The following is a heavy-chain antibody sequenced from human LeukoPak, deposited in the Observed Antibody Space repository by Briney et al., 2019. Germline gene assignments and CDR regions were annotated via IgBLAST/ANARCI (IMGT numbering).Heavy chain of an antibody. J-gene: IGHJ6*02. CDR3: ALTQMTTVTTKGMDV. V-gene: IGHV3-21*01. CDR2: ISSSSSYI. Sequence: GGSLRLSCAASGFTFSSYSMNWVRQAPGKGLEWVSSISSSSSYIYYADSVKGRFTISRGNAKNSLYLQMNSLRAEDTAVYYCALTQMTTVTTKGMDVWGQGTTVTVSS. D-gene: IGHD4-11*01. CDR1: GFTFSSYS.